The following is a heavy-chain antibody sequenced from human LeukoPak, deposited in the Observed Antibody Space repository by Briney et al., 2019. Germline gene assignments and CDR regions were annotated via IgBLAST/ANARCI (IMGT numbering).Heavy chain of an antibody. V-gene: IGHV4-34*01. CDR3: ARGSIGFGFTYYFDY. Sequence: TSETLSLTCAVYGGSFSGYYWSWIRQPPGKGLEWIGEINHSGSTNYNPSLKSRVTISVDTSKNQFSLKLSSVTAADTAVYYCARGSIGFGFTYYFDYWGQGTLVTVSS. D-gene: IGHD3-3*01. CDR2: INHSGST. CDR1: GGSFSGYY. J-gene: IGHJ4*02.